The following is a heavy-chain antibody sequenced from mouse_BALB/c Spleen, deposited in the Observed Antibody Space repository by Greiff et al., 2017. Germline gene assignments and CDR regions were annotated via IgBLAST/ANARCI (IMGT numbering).Heavy chain of an antibody. CDR1: GFTFSSYG. J-gene: IGHJ1*01. Sequence: EVKLVESGGGLVQPGGSLKLSCAASGFTFSSYGMSWVRQTPDKRLELVATINSNGGSTYYPDSVKGRFTISRDNAKNTLYLQMSSLKSEDTAMYYCARDSRGSSYWYFDVWGAGTTVTVSS. V-gene: IGHV5-6-3*01. D-gene: IGHD1-1*01. CDR3: ARDSRGSSYWYFDV. CDR2: INSNGGST.